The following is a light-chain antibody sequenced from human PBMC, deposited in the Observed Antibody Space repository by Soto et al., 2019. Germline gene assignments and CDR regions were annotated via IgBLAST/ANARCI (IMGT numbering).Light chain of an antibody. CDR1: QDIGTY. V-gene: IGKV1-8*01. CDR2: DAS. CDR3: QQFYNYPRT. J-gene: IGKJ1*01. Sequence: IRMNQSPSSFSAATGDRVSITFRATQDIGTYLAWYQQIPGKAPKLLIYDASTLQTGVPSRFSGSGSGTDFTLTISYLQSEDFGTYYCQQFYNYPRTFGQGTKVDIK.